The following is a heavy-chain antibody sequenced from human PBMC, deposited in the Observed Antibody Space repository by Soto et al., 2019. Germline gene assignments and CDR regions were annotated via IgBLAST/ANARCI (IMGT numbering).Heavy chain of an antibody. V-gene: IGHV3-23*01. CDR3: AKDRDIVATSNGFDY. CDR2: ISGSGGST. D-gene: IGHD5-12*01. CDR1: GFTFSSYA. Sequence: GESLKISCAASGFTFSSYAMSWVRQAPGKGLEWVSAISGSGGSTYYADSVKGRFTISRDNSKNTLYLQMNSLRAEDTAVYYCAKDRDIVATSNGFDYWGQGTLVTVSS. J-gene: IGHJ4*02.